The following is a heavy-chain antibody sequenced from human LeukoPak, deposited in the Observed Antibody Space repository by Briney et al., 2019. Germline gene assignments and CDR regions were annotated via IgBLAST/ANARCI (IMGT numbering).Heavy chain of an antibody. V-gene: IGHV3-15*01. CDR3: TRIIKSGSFDY. J-gene: IGHJ4*02. CDR2: IKSKTDGGTT. D-gene: IGHD1-26*01. Sequence: PGGSLRLSCAASGFTFNNAWMSWVRQAPGKGLEWVGRIKSKTDGGTTDYAAPVKGRFTISRDDSKNTLYVQMNSLKIGDTAVYYCTRIIKSGSFDYWGQGVLVTVSS. CDR1: GFTFNNAW.